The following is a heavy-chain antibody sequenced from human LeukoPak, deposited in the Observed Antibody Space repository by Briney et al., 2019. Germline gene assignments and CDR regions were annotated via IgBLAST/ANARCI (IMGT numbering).Heavy chain of an antibody. CDR3: ARWGSLIAYCGGDCYSDY. V-gene: IGHV4-59*01. CDR1: GGSISSYY. J-gene: IGHJ4*02. D-gene: IGHD2-21*02. Sequence: SETLSLTCTVSGGSISSYYWSWIRQPPGKGLEWIGSIYYSGSTNYNPSLKRRLTISVDTSKNQFSLKLSSVTAADTAVYYCARWGSLIAYCGGDCYSDYWGQGTLVTASS. CDR2: IYYSGST.